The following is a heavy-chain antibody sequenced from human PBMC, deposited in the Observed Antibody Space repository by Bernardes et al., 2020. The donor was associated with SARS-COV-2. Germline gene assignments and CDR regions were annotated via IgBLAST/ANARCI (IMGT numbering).Heavy chain of an antibody. CDR1: GYTFSSYG. CDR2: ISGNNGHT. CDR3: ASVTYNDYTDFDY. D-gene: IGHD2-2*02. V-gene: IGHV1-18*01. J-gene: IGHJ4*02. Sequence: ASVKVSCKASGYTFSSYGISWVRQAPGQGLEWMGWISGNNGHTNYAQKLQGRVTMTRDTSITTAYMELSRLTSDDTAIYYGASVTYNDYTDFDYWGQGTLVTVSS.